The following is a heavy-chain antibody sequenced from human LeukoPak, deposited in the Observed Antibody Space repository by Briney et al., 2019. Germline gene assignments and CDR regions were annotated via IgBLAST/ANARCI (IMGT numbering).Heavy chain of an antibody. V-gene: IGHV4-59*12. CDR3: ARSWSDYRSSFFDY. J-gene: IGHJ4*02. CDR2: ISYSGST. Sequence: SETLSLTCTVSGGSISSYYWNWIRQPPGKGLEWIGSISYSGSTNYNPSLESRVTISVDTSKNQISLKLSSVTAADTAVYYCARSWSDYRSSFFDYWGQGTLVTVSS. CDR1: GGSISSYY. D-gene: IGHD6-6*01.